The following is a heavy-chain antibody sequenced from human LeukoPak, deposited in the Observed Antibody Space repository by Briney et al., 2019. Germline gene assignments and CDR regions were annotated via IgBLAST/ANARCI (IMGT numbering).Heavy chain of an antibody. J-gene: IGHJ5*02. CDR1: GDSVPSNSVT. CDR2: TYYRSTWYN. V-gene: IGHV6-1*01. Sequence: SQTLSFTCAISGDSVPSNSVTWNWIRQSPSRGLEWLGRTYYRSTWYNDYAVSVRGRITVNPDTSKNQFSLHLNSVTPEDTAVYYCARRLTQYDCFDPWGQGILVTVSS. D-gene: IGHD2-2*01. CDR3: ARRLTQYDCFDP.